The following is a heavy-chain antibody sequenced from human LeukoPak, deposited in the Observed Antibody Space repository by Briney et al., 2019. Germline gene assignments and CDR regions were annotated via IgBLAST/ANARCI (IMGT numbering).Heavy chain of an antibody. CDR2: YYPVDGET. J-gene: IGHJ4*02. V-gene: IGHV1-24*01. CDR1: GYTLTELS. CDR3: ATDLKTSLDS. Sequence: GASVKVSCKVSGYTLTELSMHWVRQAPGEGLEWIGGYYPVDGETIYALKLEGRVTMTEDTSTETAYMELSSLRSEDTAEYYCATDLKTSLDSWGQGTLVTVSS.